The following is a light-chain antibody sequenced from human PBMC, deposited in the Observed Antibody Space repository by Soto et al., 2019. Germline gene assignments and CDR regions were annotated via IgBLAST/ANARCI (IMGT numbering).Light chain of an antibody. Sequence: EIVLTQSPDTLSVSPGERATLSCRASQSISRTLAWYQQKSGQPPRLLIYDASTRATVFPARFSGSGSGTEFTLTISSLQSEDFAVYYCQQYNNWPLTFGGGTTVEIK. CDR2: DAS. CDR1: QSISRT. J-gene: IGKJ4*01. CDR3: QQYNNWPLT. V-gene: IGKV3D-15*01.